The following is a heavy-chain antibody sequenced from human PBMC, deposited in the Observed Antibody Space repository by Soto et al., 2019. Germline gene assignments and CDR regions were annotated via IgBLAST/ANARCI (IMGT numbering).Heavy chain of an antibody. CDR3: AKDQDTSGYYSVGD. CDR2: ISFDGSSQ. Sequence: QVQLVESGGGVVQPGRSLRLSCAASGFKFRSHAMHWVRQAPGQGLEWVAVISFDGSSQYYADFVKGRFTVSRDNSKTTLYLQLNSLRADDTALYFCAKDQDTSGYYSVGDWGRGTLLTVSS. V-gene: IGHV3-30-3*01. CDR1: GFKFRSHA. D-gene: IGHD3-22*01. J-gene: IGHJ4*02.